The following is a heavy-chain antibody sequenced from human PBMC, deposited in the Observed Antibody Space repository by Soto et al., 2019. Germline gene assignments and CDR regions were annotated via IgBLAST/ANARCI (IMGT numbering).Heavy chain of an antibody. D-gene: IGHD2-15*01. CDR2: ITNSGAGT. J-gene: IGHJ4*02. Sequence: EVQLLESGGGLVQPGGSLRLSCAASGFTFSTYAMSWVRQAPGKGLEWVSTITNSGAGTYYADSVKGRLTISRDNSKNTLYLQMNSLRAEDTAVYYCAKANPHGRGFQDYWGQGTLVTVSS. CDR1: GFTFSTYA. V-gene: IGHV3-23*01. CDR3: AKANPHGRGFQDY.